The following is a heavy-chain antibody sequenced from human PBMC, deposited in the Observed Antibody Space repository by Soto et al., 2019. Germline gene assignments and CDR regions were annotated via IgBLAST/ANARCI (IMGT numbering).Heavy chain of an antibody. CDR2: IYWDDDK. D-gene: IGHD6-19*01. CDR3: AHTIIAVAGHAEYFQH. CDR1: GFSLSTSGVG. V-gene: IGHV2-5*02. Sequence: SGPTLVKPTQTLTLTCTFSGFSLSTSGVGVGWIRQPPGKALEWLALIYWDDDKRYSPSLKSRLTITKDTSKNQVVLTMTNMDPVDTATYYCAHTIIAVAGHAEYFQHWGQGTLVTVSS. J-gene: IGHJ1*01.